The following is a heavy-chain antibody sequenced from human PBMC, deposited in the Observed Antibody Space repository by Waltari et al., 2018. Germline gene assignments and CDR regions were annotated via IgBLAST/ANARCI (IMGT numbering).Heavy chain of an antibody. CDR2: IYPCDSDT. CDR1: GYSFTSYW. V-gene: IGHV5-51*01. J-gene: IGHJ4*02. CDR3: ASLARGYSYGTEYYFDY. Sequence: EVQLVQSGAEVKKPGESLKISCKGSGYSFTSYWIGWVRQMPGKGLEWMGIIYPCDSDTRYSPSFQGQVTTSADKSISTAYLQWSSLKASDTAMYYCASLARGYSYGTEYYFDYWGQGTLVTVSS. D-gene: IGHD5-18*01.